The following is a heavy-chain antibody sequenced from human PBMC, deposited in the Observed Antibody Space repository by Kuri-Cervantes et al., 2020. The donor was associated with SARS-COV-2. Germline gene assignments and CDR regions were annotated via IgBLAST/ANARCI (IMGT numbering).Heavy chain of an antibody. CDR3: ATAPQFNLRSRHY. J-gene: IGHJ4*02. V-gene: IGHV3-48*02. Sequence: GESLKISCAASGFTFSSYSMNWVRQAPGKGLEWVSYISSSSSTIYYADSVKGRFTISRDNAKNSLYLQMNSLRDEDTAVYYCATAPQFNLRSRHYWGQGTLVTVSS. CDR1: GFTFSSYS. CDR2: ISSSSSTI. D-gene: IGHD1-14*01.